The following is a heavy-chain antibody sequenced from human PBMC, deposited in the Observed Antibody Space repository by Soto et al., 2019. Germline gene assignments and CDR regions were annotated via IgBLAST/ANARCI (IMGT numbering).Heavy chain of an antibody. CDR2: INHSGST. J-gene: IGHJ6*02. Sequence: SETLSLTCAVYGGSFSGYYWSWIRQPPGKGLEWIGEINHSGSTNYNPSLKSRVTISVDTSKNQFSLKLSSVTAADTAVYYCARGGRTTVTTFYYGMDVWGQGTTVT. CDR1: GGSFSGYY. D-gene: IGHD4-17*01. V-gene: IGHV4-34*01. CDR3: ARGGRTTVTTFYYGMDV.